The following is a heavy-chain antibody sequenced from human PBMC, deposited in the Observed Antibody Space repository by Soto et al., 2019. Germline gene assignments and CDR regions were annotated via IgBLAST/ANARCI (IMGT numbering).Heavy chain of an antibody. J-gene: IGHJ4*02. V-gene: IGHV3-15*01. CDR2: IKTKIDGGTA. CDR1: GFTLSNAW. D-gene: IGHD1-1*01. CDR3: TTAPSGYRRDH. Sequence: EVQLVESGGGLVKPGGSLRLSCAASGFTLSNAWMSWVRQAPGKGLEWVGRIKTKIDGGTADYAAPVKGRFIISRDDSKNTLYLQMNSLKTEDTAVYYCTTAPSGYRRDHWGQGTLVTVSS.